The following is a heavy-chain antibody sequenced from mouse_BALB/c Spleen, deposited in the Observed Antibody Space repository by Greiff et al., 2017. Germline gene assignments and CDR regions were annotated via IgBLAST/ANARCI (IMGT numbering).Heavy chain of an antibody. Sequence: VQLQQSGPELVKPGASVKISCKASGYSFTGYFMNWVMQSHGKSLEWIGRINPYNGDTFYNQKFKGKATLTVDKSSSTAHMELRSLASEDSAVYYCARTATVVEWYFDVWGAGTTVTVSS. D-gene: IGHD1-1*01. J-gene: IGHJ1*01. CDR3: ARTATVVEWYFDV. CDR1: GYSFTGYF. CDR2: INPYNGDT. V-gene: IGHV1-20*02.